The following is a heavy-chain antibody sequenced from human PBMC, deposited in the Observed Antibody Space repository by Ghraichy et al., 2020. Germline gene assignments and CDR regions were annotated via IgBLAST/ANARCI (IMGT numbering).Heavy chain of an antibody. V-gene: IGHV3-30*02. CDR1: GFSFSSYG. CDR3: AKDGYTGRGYGPGNFDD. CDR2: IRYDGSDK. J-gene: IGHJ4*02. D-gene: IGHD5-12*01. Sequence: GGPLRLSCAASGFSFSSYGMHWVRQAPGTGLEWVAFIRYDGSDKYYADSVKGRFTISRDNSKNTLYLQMNGLRAEDTAVYYCAKDGYTGRGYGPGNFDDWGQGTLVTVSS.